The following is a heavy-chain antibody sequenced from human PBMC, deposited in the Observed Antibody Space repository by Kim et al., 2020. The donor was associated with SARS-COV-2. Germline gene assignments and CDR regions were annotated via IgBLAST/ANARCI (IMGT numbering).Heavy chain of an antibody. CDR1: GFTFDIYA. CDR2: ISGGGVNK. Sequence: GGSLRLSCVASGFTFDIYAMSWVRQAPGKGLEWVSVISGGGVNKFYADSVRGRFTIFRDNSKNTLFLQMNSLRDEDTALYYCAKVVIMDDYNYYYYYGM. CDR3: AKVVIMDDYNYYYYYGM. V-gene: IGHV3-23*01. J-gene: IGHJ6*01. D-gene: IGHD2-21*01.